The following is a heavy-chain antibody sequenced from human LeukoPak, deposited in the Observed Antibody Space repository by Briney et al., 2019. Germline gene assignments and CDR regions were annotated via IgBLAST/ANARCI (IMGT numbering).Heavy chain of an antibody. CDR1: GFTFSSYE. J-gene: IGHJ3*02. Sequence: GGSLRLSCAASGFTFSSYEMKWVRQAPGKGLEWVSYISSSGSTIYYADSVKGRFTISRDNAKNSLYLQMKSLRAEDTAVYYCARLTQNDALDIWGQGTMVTVSS. CDR3: ARLTQNDALDI. V-gene: IGHV3-48*03. D-gene: IGHD2-15*01. CDR2: ISSSGSTI.